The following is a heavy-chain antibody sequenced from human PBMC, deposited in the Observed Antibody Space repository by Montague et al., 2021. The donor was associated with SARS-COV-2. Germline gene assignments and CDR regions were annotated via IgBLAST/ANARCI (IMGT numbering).Heavy chain of an antibody. V-gene: IGHV3-33*01. Sequence: SLRLSCAASGFTFSSYGMHWVRQAPGKGLEWVAVIWYDRSNKYYADSVKGRFTISRDNSKNTLYLQMNSLRAEDTAVYYCARGLAVAWREYFQHWGQGTLVTVSS. CDR1: GFTFSSYG. J-gene: IGHJ1*01. CDR2: IWYDRSNK. D-gene: IGHD6-19*01. CDR3: ARGLAVAWREYFQH.